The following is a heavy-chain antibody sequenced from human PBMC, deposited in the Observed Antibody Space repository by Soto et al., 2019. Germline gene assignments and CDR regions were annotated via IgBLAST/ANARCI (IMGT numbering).Heavy chain of an antibody. CDR1: GYTFTSYG. Sequence: QVQLVQSGAEVKKPGASVKVSCKASGYTFTSYGISWVRQAPGQGLEWMGWISAYNGNTNDAQKLKVRVTMTTGTSTSTADMGLRSQRPDDTAGYYCAGVYGSCWYFPDWLDPWGQGTLVTVSS. CDR3: AGVYGSCWYFPDWLDP. CDR2: ISAYNGNT. D-gene: IGHD6-13*01. V-gene: IGHV1-18*01. J-gene: IGHJ5*02.